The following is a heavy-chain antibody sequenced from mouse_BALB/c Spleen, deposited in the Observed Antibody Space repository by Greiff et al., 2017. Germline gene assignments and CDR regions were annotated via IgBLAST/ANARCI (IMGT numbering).Heavy chain of an antibody. CDR1: GYSITSDYA. D-gene: IGHD2-10*02. Sequence: VQLKQSGPGLVKPSQSLSLTCTVTGYSITSDYAWNWIRQFPGNKLEWMGYISYSGSTSYNPSLKSRISITRDTSKNQFFLQLNSVTTEDTATYYCARLGYGIYAMDYWGQGTSVTVSS. V-gene: IGHV3-2*02. CDR3: ARLGYGIYAMDY. CDR2: ISYSGST. J-gene: IGHJ4*01.